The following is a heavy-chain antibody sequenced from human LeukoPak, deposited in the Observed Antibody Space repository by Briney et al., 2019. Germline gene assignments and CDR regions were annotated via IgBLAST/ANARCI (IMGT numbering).Heavy chain of an antibody. D-gene: IGHD3-16*01. V-gene: IGHV1-2*02. J-gene: IGHJ3*02. Sequence: ASVEVSCKASAHTFTGYYMHWVRQAPGQGLEWMGWINPNTDATNYAQKFQGRVTMTRDTSLSTAYMKLSSLRSDDTAVYYCARLGSSDIWGQGTMVTVSS. CDR2: INPNTDAT. CDR3: ARLGSSDI. CDR1: AHTFTGYY.